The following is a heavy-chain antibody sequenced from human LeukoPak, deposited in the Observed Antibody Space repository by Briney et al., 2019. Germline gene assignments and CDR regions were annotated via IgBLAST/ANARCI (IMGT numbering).Heavy chain of an antibody. Sequence: ASVKVSCKASGYTFTGYYMHWVRQAPGQGLEWMEWIIPNSGGTNYAQKFQGRVTMTRDTSISTAYMELSRLRSDDTAVYYCARGRVLEMATISGYWGQGTLVTVSS. V-gene: IGHV1-2*02. CDR3: ARGRVLEMATISGY. J-gene: IGHJ4*02. CDR1: GYTFTGYY. CDR2: IIPNSGGT. D-gene: IGHD5-24*01.